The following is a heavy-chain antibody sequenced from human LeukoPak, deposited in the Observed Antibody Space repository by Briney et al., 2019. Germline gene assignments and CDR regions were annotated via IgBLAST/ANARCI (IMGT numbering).Heavy chain of an antibody. CDR1: GGTFSSYA. Sequence: RASVTVSCTASGGTFSSYAISWVRQAPGQGLEWMGGIIPIFGTANYAQKFQGRVTITADESTSTAYMELSSLRSEDTAVYYCARDQGMATFDYWGQGTLVTVSS. CDR3: ARDQGMATFDY. CDR2: IIPIFGTA. D-gene: IGHD5-24*01. J-gene: IGHJ4*02. V-gene: IGHV1-69*13.